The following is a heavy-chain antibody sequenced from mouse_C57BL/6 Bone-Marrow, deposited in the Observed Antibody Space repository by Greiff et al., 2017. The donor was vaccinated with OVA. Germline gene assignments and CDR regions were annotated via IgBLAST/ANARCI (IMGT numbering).Heavy chain of an antibody. CDR1: GFSLTSYG. Sequence: VQLQESGPGLVAPSQSLSITCTVSGFSLTSYGVDWVRQSPGKGLEWLGVIWGVGSTNYNSALKSRLSISKDNSKSQVLLKMNSLQTDDTAMYYCASYYYGNRYWGQGTTLTVSS. D-gene: IGHD1-1*01. V-gene: IGHV2-6*01. CDR2: IWGVGST. J-gene: IGHJ2*01. CDR3: ASYYYGNRY.